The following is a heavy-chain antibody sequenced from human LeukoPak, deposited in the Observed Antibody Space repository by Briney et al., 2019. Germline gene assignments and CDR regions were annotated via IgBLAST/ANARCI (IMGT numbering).Heavy chain of an antibody. J-gene: IGHJ4*02. CDR3: AILFQYCRGGSCSYFDY. CDR2: INPNSGGT. Sequence: ASLKVSCKASGYTFTGYYMHWVRQAPGQTLEWMGRINPNSGGTNYAQKFQGRVTMTRDTSISTAYMQLRRLRSDDTAVYYCAILFQYCRGGSCSYFDYWGQGTLVTVSS. CDR1: GYTFTGYY. V-gene: IGHV1-2*06. D-gene: IGHD2-15*01.